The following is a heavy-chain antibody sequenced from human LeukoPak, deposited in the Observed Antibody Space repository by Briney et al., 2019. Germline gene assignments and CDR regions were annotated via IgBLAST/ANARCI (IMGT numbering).Heavy chain of an antibody. V-gene: IGHV3-21*01. D-gene: IGHD3-10*01. Sequence: PGGSLRLSCAASGFTFSNYAMSWVRQAPGKGLEWVSSISSSSSYIYYADSVKGRFTISRDNAKNSLYLQMNSLRAEDTAVYYCARVVRGVISGFDYWGQGTLVTVSS. CDR3: ARVVRGVISGFDY. CDR2: ISSSSSYI. CDR1: GFTFSNYA. J-gene: IGHJ4*02.